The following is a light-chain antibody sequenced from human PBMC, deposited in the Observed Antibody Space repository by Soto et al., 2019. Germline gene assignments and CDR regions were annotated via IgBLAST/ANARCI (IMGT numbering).Light chain of an antibody. V-gene: IGKV3-20*01. CDR3: QQYGSSPRT. Sequence: EIGLKQSPGSLSLYTGERATLSCRASQSVSSKYLGWYQQKPGQAPRLLIYGASSRANGIPDRFSGSGSGTDFTLTISRLEPEDFAVYYCQQYGSSPRTFGQVTNVDIK. CDR2: GAS. J-gene: IGKJ1*01. CDR1: QSVSSKY.